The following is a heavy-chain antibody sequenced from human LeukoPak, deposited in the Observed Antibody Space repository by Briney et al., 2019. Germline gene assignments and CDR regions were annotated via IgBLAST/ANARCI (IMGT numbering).Heavy chain of an antibody. J-gene: IGHJ5*02. D-gene: IGHD2-21*02. V-gene: IGHV1-69*06. CDR3: AREKKEYCGGDCKGAWFDP. Sequence: SVKVSCKASGGTFSSYAISWVRQAPGQGLEWMGGIIPIFGTANYAQKFQGRVTITADKSTSTAYMELSSLRSEDTAVYYRAREKKEYCGGDCKGAWFDPWGQGTLVTVSS. CDR2: IIPIFGTA. CDR1: GGTFSSYA.